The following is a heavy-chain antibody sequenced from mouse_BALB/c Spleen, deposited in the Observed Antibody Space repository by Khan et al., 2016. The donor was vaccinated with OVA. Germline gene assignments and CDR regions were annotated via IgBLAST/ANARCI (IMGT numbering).Heavy chain of an antibody. D-gene: IGHD1-2*01. Sequence: QIQLVQSGAELARPGASVKLSCKASGYTFTDYYINWVKQRTGQGLEWIGEINPGSGDIYYNEKFKGKATLTADKSSSTAYMQLISLTSEDSAVYFCARRNYFGYTLAYWGQGTLVTVSA. J-gene: IGHJ3*01. CDR3: ARRNYFGYTLAY. V-gene: IGHV1-77*01. CDR1: GYTFTDYY. CDR2: INPGSGDI.